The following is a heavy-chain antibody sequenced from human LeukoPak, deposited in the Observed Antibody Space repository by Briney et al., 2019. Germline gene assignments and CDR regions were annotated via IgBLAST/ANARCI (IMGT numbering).Heavy chain of an antibody. CDR3: ATGLSGSYLAVFDY. D-gene: IGHD1-26*01. V-gene: IGHV1-24*01. CDR1: GYTLTELS. CDR2: FDPEDGET. Sequence: ASVKVSCKVSGYTLTELSVHWVRQASGKGLEWMGGFDPEDGETIYAQKFQGRVTMTEDTSTDTAYMELSSLRSEDTAVYYCATGLSGSYLAVFDYWGQGTLVTVSS. J-gene: IGHJ4*02.